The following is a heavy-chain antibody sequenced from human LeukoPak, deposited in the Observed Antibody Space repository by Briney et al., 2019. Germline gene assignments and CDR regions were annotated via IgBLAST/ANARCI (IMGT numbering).Heavy chain of an antibody. D-gene: IGHD6-6*01. CDR2: ICPDGTVT. J-gene: IGHJ4*02. Sequence: GGSLRLSWAASGFTFSTYCMHWVRQAPGKGPMWVSRICPDGTVTNYADSVKARFIISRDNARNTVYLQMNSLRAEDTAVYYCAKFRPSSSGGGLDYWGQGTLVTVSS. V-gene: IGHV3-74*01. CDR1: GFTFSTYC. CDR3: AKFRPSSSGGGLDY.